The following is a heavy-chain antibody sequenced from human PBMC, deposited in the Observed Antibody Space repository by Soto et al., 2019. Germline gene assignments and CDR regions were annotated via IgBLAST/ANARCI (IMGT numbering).Heavy chain of an antibody. V-gene: IGHV1-18*01. CDR2: ISAYNGNT. J-gene: IGHJ5*01. D-gene: IGHD2-2*01. CDR1: GYTFTSYG. Sequence: GASVKVSCKASGYTFTSYGISWVRQAPGQGLEWMGWISAYNGNTNYAQTLQGRVTMTTDTSTSTAYMELRSLRSDDPAVYYCATNRTDRYSSSTISYLAARFDRWRQGTPVTVSS. CDR3: ATNRTDRYSSSTISYLAARFDR.